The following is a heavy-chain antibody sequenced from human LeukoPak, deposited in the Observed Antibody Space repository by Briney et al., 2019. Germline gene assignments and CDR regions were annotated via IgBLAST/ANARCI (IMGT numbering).Heavy chain of an antibody. D-gene: IGHD5-24*01. J-gene: IGHJ3*02. V-gene: IGHV3-20*04. CDR3: ARGGGDGYNYWEVRAFDI. CDR1: GFTFDDYG. Sequence: GGSLRLSCAASGFTFDDYGMSWVRQAPGKGLEWVSGINWNGGSTGYADSVKGRFTISRDNAKNSPYLQMNSLRAEDTALYYCARGGGDGYNYWEVRAFDIWGQGTMVTVSS. CDR2: INWNGGST.